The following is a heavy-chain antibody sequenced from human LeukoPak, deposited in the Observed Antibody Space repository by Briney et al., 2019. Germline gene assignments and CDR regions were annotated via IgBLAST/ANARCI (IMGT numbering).Heavy chain of an antibody. CDR2: ISGSGGST. D-gene: IGHD3-22*01. Sequence: PGGSLRLSCAASGFTFADTWMTWVRQAPGKGLEWVSAISGSGGSTYYADSVKGRFTISRDNSKNTLYLQMNSLRAEDTAVYYCAKELPYYYDSSGYYPGAFDIWGQGTMVTVSS. V-gene: IGHV3-23*01. CDR1: GFTFADTW. CDR3: AKELPYYYDSSGYYPGAFDI. J-gene: IGHJ3*02.